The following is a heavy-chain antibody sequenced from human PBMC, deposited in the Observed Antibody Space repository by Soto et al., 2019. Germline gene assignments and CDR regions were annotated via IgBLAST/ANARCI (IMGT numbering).Heavy chain of an antibody. Sequence: GASVKVSCKASGGTLSRYTFSWVRQAPGQGLEWMGRVIPNLGVTNYAKKFQGRFTIVVDTSTSTAYMELNSLRYEDTAVYYCARDELYCSDTRCPDFYYCGQGTLVIVSS. J-gene: IGHJ4*02. CDR3: ARDELYCSDTRCPDFYY. CDR2: VIPNLGVT. CDR1: GGTLSRYT. D-gene: IGHD2-15*01. V-gene: IGHV1-69*04.